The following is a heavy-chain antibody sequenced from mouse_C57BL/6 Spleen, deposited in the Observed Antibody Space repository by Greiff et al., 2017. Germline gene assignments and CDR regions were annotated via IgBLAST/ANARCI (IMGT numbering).Heavy chain of an antibody. Sequence: QVQLQQPGAELVMPGASVKLSCKTSGYTFTSYWMHWVKQRPGQGLEWIGEIDPSDSYTNYNQKFKGKSTLTVDKSSSTAYMQLSSLTSEDSAVYYCAIFINPRGWYFDVWGKGTTVTVSS. CDR2: IDPSDSYT. D-gene: IGHD1-1*01. V-gene: IGHV1-69*01. J-gene: IGHJ1*03. CDR1: GYTFTSYW. CDR3: AIFINPRGWYFDV.